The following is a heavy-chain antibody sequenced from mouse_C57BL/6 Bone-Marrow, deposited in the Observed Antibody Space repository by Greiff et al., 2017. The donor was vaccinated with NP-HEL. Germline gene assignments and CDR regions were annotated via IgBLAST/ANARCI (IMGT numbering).Heavy chain of an antibody. D-gene: IGHD2-2*01. V-gene: IGHV14-4*01. CDR3: TTAGYDVGNAMDY. J-gene: IGHJ4*01. CDR2: IDPENGDT. CDR1: GFNIKDDY. Sequence: EVQLVESGAELVRPGASVKLSCTASGFNIKDDYMHWVTQRPEQGLEWIGWIDPENGDTEYASPFQGKATITADTSSNTAYLQLSSLTSEDTAVYYCTTAGYDVGNAMDYWGQGTSVTVSS.